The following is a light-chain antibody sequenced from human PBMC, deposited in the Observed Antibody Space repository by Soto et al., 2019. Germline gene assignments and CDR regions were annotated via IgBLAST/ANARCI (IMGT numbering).Light chain of an antibody. V-gene: IGLV2-23*01. CDR3: CSFALGSTLI. CDR1: SSDVGSYNL. Sequence: QSALTQPASVSGSPGQSITISCTGTSSDVGSYNLVPWYQQYPDKAPKLIIYEGSKRPSGVSNRFSGSKSGNTASLTISGLQAEDEADYYCCSFALGSTLIFGGGTKLTVL. CDR2: EGS. J-gene: IGLJ2*01.